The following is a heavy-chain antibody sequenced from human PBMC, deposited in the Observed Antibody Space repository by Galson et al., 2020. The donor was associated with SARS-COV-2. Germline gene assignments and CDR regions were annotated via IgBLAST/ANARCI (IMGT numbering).Heavy chain of an antibody. D-gene: IGHD3-9*01. CDR1: GGSISSGSYY. J-gene: IGHJ5*02. CDR2: IYTSGST. V-gene: IGHV4-61*02. Sequence: SETLSLTCTVSGGSISSGSYYWSWIRQPAGKGLEWIGRIYTSGSTNYNPSLKSRVTISVDTSKNQFSLKLSSVTAADTAVYYCARVDYDILLGNWFDPWGQGTLVTVSS. CDR3: ARVDYDILLGNWFDP.